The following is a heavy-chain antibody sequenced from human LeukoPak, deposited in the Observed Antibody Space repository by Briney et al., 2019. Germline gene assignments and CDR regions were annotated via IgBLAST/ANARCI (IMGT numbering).Heavy chain of an antibody. CDR2: IKQDGSDT. CDR1: GFTFSNYW. CDR3: ATSGYRGYGIDY. D-gene: IGHD5-12*01. Sequence: GGSLRLSCVVSGFTFSNYWMTRVRQAPGKGLEWVANIKQDGSDTYFVGSVKGRFTISRDNAKNSLYLEMNSLRVEDTAVYYCATSGYRGYGIDYWGQGTLVAVS. V-gene: IGHV3-7*03. J-gene: IGHJ4*02.